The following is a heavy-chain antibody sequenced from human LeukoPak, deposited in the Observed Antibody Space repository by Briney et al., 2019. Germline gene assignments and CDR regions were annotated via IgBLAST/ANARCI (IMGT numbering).Heavy chain of an antibody. J-gene: IGHJ3*01. CDR3: ARAYSSNWCDAFDL. CDR1: GFIFSDYW. CDR2: IKEDGSEK. Sequence: GGSLRLSCAASGFIFSDYWMSWVRQAPGKGLEWVANIKEDGSEKYYVDSVKGRFTISRDNAKNSLYLQMNRLRAEDTAIYYCARAYSSNWCDAFDLWGQGTMVTVSS. D-gene: IGHD6-13*01. V-gene: IGHV3-7*01.